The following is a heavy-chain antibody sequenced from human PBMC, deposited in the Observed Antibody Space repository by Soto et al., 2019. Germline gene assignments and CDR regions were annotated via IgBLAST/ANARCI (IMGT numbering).Heavy chain of an antibody. V-gene: IGHV3-23*01. Sequence: PGGSLRLSCAASGFTFSSYAMNWVRLAPGKGLEWVSSISGSGSGTYYADSVKGRFTISRDNSKNTLYLQVNSLTAEDTALYYCAKGPSGGNGFYLAFWGKGALVPVSP. J-gene: IGHJ1*01. CDR1: GFTFSSYA. CDR2: ISGSGSGT. CDR3: AKGPSGGNGFYLAF. D-gene: IGHD2-15*01.